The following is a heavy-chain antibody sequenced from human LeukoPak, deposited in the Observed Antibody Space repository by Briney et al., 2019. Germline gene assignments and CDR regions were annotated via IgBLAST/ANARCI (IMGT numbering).Heavy chain of an antibody. CDR1: GYTFTSYG. CDR2: ICAYNGNT. CDR3: ARLHSGHYYMDV. Sequence: ASVKVSCKASGYTFTSYGISWVRQAPGQGLEWMGWICAYNGNTNYAQKLQGRVTMTTDTSTSTAYMELRSLRSDDTAVYYCARLHSGHYYMDVWGKGTTVTVSS. D-gene: IGHD3-10*01. J-gene: IGHJ6*03. V-gene: IGHV1-18*01.